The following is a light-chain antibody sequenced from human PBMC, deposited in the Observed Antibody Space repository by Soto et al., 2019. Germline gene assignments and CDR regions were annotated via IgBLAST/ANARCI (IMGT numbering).Light chain of an antibody. Sequence: MYLSAATLSGKIGDRVTITGRASHTISSGLASYQQKPGKAPKLLIYKASTLKSGVPSRFSGSGSGTEFTLTISSLQPDDFAPYCCPHSASYSDAFGQGTKVDI. CDR3: PHSASYSDA. J-gene: IGKJ1*01. CDR2: KAS. CDR1: HTISSG. V-gene: IGKV1-5*03.